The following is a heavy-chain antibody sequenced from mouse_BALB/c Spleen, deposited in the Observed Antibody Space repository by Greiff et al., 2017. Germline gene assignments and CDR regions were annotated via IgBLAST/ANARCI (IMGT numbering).Heavy chain of an antibody. Sequence: EVKLVESGGGLVKPGGSLKLSCAASGFAFSSYDMSWVHQTPEKRLEWVAYISSGGGSTYYPDTVKGRFTISRDNAKNTLYLQMSSLKSEDTAMYYCARLRLRAMDYWGQGTSVTVSS. J-gene: IGHJ4*01. CDR3: ARLRLRAMDY. CDR2: ISSGGGST. D-gene: IGHD1-2*01. V-gene: IGHV5-12-1*01. CDR1: GFAFSSYD.